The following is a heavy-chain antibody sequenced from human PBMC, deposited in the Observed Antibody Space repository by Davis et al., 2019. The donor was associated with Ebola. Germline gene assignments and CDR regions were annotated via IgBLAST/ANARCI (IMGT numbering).Heavy chain of an antibody. CDR1: GGSVSGYY. V-gene: IGHV4-59*08. Sequence: SETLSLTCTVSGGSVSGYYWSWIRQPPGKGLEWIGYIYYSGSTYYNPSLKSRVTISVDTSKNQFSLKLSSVTAADTAVYYCARRCGGDCYELDYWGQGTLVTVSS. D-gene: IGHD2-21*02. J-gene: IGHJ4*02. CDR2: IYYSGST. CDR3: ARRCGGDCYELDY.